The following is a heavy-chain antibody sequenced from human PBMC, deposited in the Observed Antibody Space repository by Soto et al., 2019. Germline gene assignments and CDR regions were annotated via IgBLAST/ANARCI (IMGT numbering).Heavy chain of an antibody. Sequence: SETLSLTCTVSGGSISSYYWSWIRQPPGKGLEWIGYIYYSGSTNYNPSLKSRVTISVDTSKNQFSLRLSSVTAADTAVYYCARGSVVGLLGGGEGYWSGGSCYGAPAEAFDIGGEGTMVTGSS. J-gene: IGHJ3*02. D-gene: IGHD2-15*01. V-gene: IGHV4-59*01. CDR2: IYYSGST. CDR1: GGSISSYY. CDR3: ARGSVVGLLGGGEGYWSGGSCYGAPAEAFDI.